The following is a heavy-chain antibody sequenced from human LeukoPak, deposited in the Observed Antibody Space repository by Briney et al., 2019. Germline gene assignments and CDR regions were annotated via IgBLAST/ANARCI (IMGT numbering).Heavy chain of an antibody. V-gene: IGHV1-18*01. D-gene: IGHD3-9*01. J-gene: IGHJ6*03. CDR3: ARDQKVLRYFDVYYYYYYMDV. Sequence: ASVKVSCKASGYTFTSYGISWVRQAPGQGLEWMGWISAYNGNTNYAQKLQGRVTVTTDTSTSTAYMELRSLRSDDTAVYYCARDQKVLRYFDVYYYYYYMDVWGKGTTVTVSS. CDR2: ISAYNGNT. CDR1: GYTFTSYG.